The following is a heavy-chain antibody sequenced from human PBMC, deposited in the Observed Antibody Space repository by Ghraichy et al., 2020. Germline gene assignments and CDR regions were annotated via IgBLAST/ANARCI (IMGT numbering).Heavy chain of an antibody. V-gene: IGHV4-38-2*02. CDR1: GYSISSGYY. J-gene: IGHJ3*02. Sequence: SETLSLTCTVSGYSISSGYYWGWIRQPPGKGLEWIGSIYHSGSTYYNPSLKSRVTISVDTSKNQFSLKLSSVTAADTAVYYCALGNDYGDYHYAFDIWGQGTMVTVSS. D-gene: IGHD4-17*01. CDR2: IYHSGST. CDR3: ALGNDYGDYHYAFDI.